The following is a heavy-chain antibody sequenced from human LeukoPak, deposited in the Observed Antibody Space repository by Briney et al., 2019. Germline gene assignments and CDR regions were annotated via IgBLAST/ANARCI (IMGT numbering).Heavy chain of an antibody. CDR1: GYTFTNYH. CDR2: IYPNNGNT. V-gene: IGHV1-18*01. Sequence: ASVKVSCKTSGYTFTNYHVTWVRQAPGQGLEWVGWIYPNNGNTKSAQNFQGRVTMTTDTSTSTAYMQLGSLRFDGTAVYYCARGALTDNPDYFDYWGQGTLVTVSS. D-gene: IGHD1-14*01. CDR3: ARGALTDNPDYFDY. J-gene: IGHJ4*02.